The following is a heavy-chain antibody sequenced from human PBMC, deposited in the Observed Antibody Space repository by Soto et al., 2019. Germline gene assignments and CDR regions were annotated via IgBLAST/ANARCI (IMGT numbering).Heavy chain of an antibody. CDR2: IIPIFGTA. CDR1: GGTFSSYA. V-gene: IGHV1-69*12. J-gene: IGHJ5*02. D-gene: IGHD3-22*01. CDR3: ARGYDSSGYYYNWFDP. Sequence: QVQLVQSGAEVKKPGSSVKVSCKASGGTFSSYAISWVRQAPGQGLEWMGGIIPIFGTANYAQKFQGRVTITADESTSTAYMELSSPRSEDTAVYYCARGYDSSGYYYNWFDPWGQGTLVTVSS.